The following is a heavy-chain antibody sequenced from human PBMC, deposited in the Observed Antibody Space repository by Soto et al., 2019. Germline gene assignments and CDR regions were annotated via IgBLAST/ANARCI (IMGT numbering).Heavy chain of an antibody. CDR2: IKSKTDGGTT. CDR3: TTRPPYYYGSGSYDY. V-gene: IGHV3-15*01. D-gene: IGHD3-10*01. J-gene: IGHJ4*02. CDR1: GFTFSNAW. Sequence: GGSLRLSCAASGFTFSNAWMSWVRQAPGKGLEWVGRIKSKTDGGTTDYAAPVKGRFTISRDDSKNTLYLQMNSLKTEDTAVYYCTTRPPYYYGSGSYDYWGQGTLVTVSS.